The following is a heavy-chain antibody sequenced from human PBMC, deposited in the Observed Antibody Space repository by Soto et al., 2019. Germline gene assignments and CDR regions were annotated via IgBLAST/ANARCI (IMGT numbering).Heavy chain of an antibody. CDR2: ISSNSAYI. CDR1: GFTIRSFT. D-gene: IGHD6-13*01. CDR3: TRDASRDSSARGWFDP. Sequence: GGSLRLSCAASGFTIRSFTMNWVRQAPGKGLEWVSTISSNSAYIYYTDALRGRFTISRDNAKNSLHLQMNSLRAEDTAVYYCTRDASRDSSARGWFDPWGPGTLVTVSS. J-gene: IGHJ5*02. V-gene: IGHV3-21*01.